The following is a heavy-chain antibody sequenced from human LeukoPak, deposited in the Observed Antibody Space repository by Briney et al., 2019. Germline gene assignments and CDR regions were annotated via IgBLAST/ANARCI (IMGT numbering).Heavy chain of an antibody. Sequence: ASVKVSCKVSGYTLSELSMHCVRQAPGKGRECMGGFDPEDGETIYAQKFQGRVTMTEDTSTDTAYMELSSLRSEDTAVYYCATGDLTGDSPGYFDLWGRGTLVTVSS. J-gene: IGHJ2*01. CDR1: GYTLSELS. CDR3: ATGDLTGDSPGYFDL. V-gene: IGHV1-24*01. CDR2: FDPEDGET. D-gene: IGHD7-27*01.